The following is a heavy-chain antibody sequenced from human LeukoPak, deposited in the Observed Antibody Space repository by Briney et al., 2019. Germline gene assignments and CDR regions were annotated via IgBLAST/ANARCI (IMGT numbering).Heavy chain of an antibody. D-gene: IGHD3-22*01. J-gene: IGHJ4*02. CDR1: GGTFSSYA. CDR3: ARALTYYYDSSGYQAHFDY. V-gene: IGHV1-69*13. CDR2: IIPIFGTA. Sequence: EASVKVSCKASGGTFSSYAISWVRQAPGQGLEWMGGIIPIFGTANYAQKFQGRVTITADESTSTAYMELSSLRSEDTAVYYCARALTYYYDSSGYQAHFDYWGQGTLVTVSS.